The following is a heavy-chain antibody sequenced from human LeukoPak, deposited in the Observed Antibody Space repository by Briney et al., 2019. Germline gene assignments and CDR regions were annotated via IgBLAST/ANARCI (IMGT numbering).Heavy chain of an antibody. CDR2: IYWDDDK. D-gene: IGHD2-8*01. CDR1: GFSLSTSGVG. V-gene: IGHV2-5*02. J-gene: IGHJ5*02. Sequence: KLSGPTLVKPTLTLTLTCTFSGFSLSTSGVGVGWIRQPPGKALEWLALIYWDDDKRYSPSLKSRLTITKVTSKNQVVLTMTNMDPVDTATYYCAHVVWYTSPFDPWGQGTLVTVSS. CDR3: AHVVWYTSPFDP.